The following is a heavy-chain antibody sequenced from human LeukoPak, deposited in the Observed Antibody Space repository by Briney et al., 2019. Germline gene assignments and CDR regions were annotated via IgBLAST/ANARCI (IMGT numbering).Heavy chain of an antibody. D-gene: IGHD6-19*01. V-gene: IGHV3-30*03. Sequence: GGSLRLSCAASGFTFSSYGMHWVRQAPGKGLEWVAVISYDGSNKYYADSVKGRFTISRDNSKNTLYLQMNSLRAEDTAVYYCSVGEQWPSDWGQGTLVTVSS. CDR3: SVGEQWPSD. CDR1: GFTFSSYG. J-gene: IGHJ4*02. CDR2: ISYDGSNK.